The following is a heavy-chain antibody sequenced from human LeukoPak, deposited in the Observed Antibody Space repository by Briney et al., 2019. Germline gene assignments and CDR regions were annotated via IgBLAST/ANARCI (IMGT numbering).Heavy chain of an antibody. V-gene: IGHV1-18*01. CDR1: GYTFTIYG. J-gene: IGHJ3*02. CDR2: ISAYNGNT. D-gene: IGHD3-22*01. CDR3: ARGVPDYYDSSGYDDAFDI. Sequence: ASVKVSCKASGYTFTIYGISWVRQAPGQGLEWMGWISAYNGNTNYAQKLQGRVTMTTDTSTSTAYMELRSLRSDDTAVYYCARGVPDYYDSSGYDDAFDIWGQGTMVTVSS.